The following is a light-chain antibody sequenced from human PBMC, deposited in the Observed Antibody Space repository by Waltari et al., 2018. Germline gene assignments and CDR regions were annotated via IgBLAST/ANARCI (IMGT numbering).Light chain of an antibody. J-gene: IGKJ4*01. CDR3: QQRRNWPLT. CDR2: DTS. V-gene: IGKV3-11*01. CDR1: QSVNWY. Sequence: EIVLTQSQATLSLSPAERATLSCRASQSVNWYLAWYQQRPGQAPRLLIFDTSNRATGIPARFSGSGSETDFTLTISSLEPDDSAVYYCQQRRNWPLTFGGGTKVEIK.